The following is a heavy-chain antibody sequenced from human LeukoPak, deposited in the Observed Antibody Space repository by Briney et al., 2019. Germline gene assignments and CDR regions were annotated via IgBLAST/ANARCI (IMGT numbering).Heavy chain of an antibody. CDR1: GFTFSSYA. V-gene: IGHV3-30-3*01. CDR3: ASEGGATRRIDY. CDR2: ISYDGSNK. J-gene: IGHJ4*02. D-gene: IGHD3-16*01. Sequence: PGGSLRLSCAASGFTFSSYAMHWVRQAPGKGLEWVAVISYDGSNKYYADSVKGRFTISRDNSKNTLYLQMNSLRAEDTAVYYCASEGGATRRIDYWGQGTLVTVSS.